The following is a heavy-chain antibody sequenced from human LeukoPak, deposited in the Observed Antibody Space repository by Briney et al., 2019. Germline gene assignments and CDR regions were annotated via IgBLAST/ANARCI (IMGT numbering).Heavy chain of an antibody. CDR1: GGTFSSYA. D-gene: IGHD6-19*01. J-gene: IGHJ4*02. V-gene: IGHV1-69*05. CDR3: ARNSGWYDFTVDY. CDR2: IIPIFGTA. Sequence: SVKVSCKASGGTFSSYAISWVRQAPGQGLEWMGRIIPIFGTANYAQKFQGRVTITTDESTSIAYMELSSLRSEDTAVYYCARNSGWYDFTVDYWGQGTLVTVSS.